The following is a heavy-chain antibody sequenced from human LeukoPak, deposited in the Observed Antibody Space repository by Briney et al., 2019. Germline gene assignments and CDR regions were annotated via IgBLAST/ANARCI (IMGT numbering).Heavy chain of an antibody. Sequence: PSETLSLTCTVSGGSISSYYWTWIRQPAGEGPEWIGRIHASGSTNYNPSLKSRVNMSVDTSKNQFSLKLNSVTAADTAVYYCARVTDPRYNWFDPWGQGTLVTVSS. CDR3: ARVTDPRYNWFDP. CDR1: GGSISSYY. V-gene: IGHV4-4*07. J-gene: IGHJ5*02. D-gene: IGHD2-21*02. CDR2: IHASGST.